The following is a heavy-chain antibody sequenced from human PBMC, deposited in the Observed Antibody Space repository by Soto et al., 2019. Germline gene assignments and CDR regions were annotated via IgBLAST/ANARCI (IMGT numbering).Heavy chain of an antibody. V-gene: IGHV3-21*01. CDR2: ISSSSSYI. CDR1: GFTFSSYS. CDR3: ARVRRDYYDSSGYYYAWGAFDI. Sequence: LRLSCAASGFTFSSYSMNWVRQAPGKGLEWVSSISSSSSYIYYADSVKGRFTISRDNAKNSLYLQMNSLRAEDTAVYYCARVRRDYYDSSGYYYAWGAFDIWGQGTMVTVSS. J-gene: IGHJ3*02. D-gene: IGHD3-22*01.